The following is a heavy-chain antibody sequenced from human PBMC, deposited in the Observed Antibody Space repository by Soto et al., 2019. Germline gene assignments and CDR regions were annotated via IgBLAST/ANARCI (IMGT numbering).Heavy chain of an antibody. Sequence: SETLSLTCTVSGGSISSGGYYWSWIRQHPGKGLEWIGYIYYSGSTYYNPSLKSRVTISVDTSKNQFSLKLSPVTAADTAVYYCARAIVYYYGSGSLDYWGQGTLVTVSS. D-gene: IGHD3-10*01. CDR3: ARAIVYYYGSGSLDY. J-gene: IGHJ4*02. CDR1: GGSISSGGYY. V-gene: IGHV4-31*03. CDR2: IYYSGST.